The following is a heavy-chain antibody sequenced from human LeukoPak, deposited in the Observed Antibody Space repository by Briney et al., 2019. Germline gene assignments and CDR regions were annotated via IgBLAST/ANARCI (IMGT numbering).Heavy chain of an antibody. J-gene: IGHJ4*02. Sequence: GGSLRLSCAASGFTFSSYAMSWVRQAPGKGLEWVSAISGSGGSTYYADSVKGRFTISRDNSKNTLYLQMNSLRAEDTALYYCAKDTRGWWLGSYYDYWGQGTLVTVSS. CDR2: ISGSGGST. D-gene: IGHD6-19*01. CDR1: GFTFSSYA. V-gene: IGHV3-23*01. CDR3: AKDTRGWWLGSYYDY.